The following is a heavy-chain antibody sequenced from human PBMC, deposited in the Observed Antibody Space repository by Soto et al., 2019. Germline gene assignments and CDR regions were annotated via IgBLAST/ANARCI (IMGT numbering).Heavy chain of an antibody. CDR3: ARDQSSGVSLDAFYI. CDR2: ISSNGGST. D-gene: IGHD2-8*01. V-gene: IGHV3-64*01. CDR1: GFTFSSYA. J-gene: IGHJ3*02. Sequence: GGSLRLSCAASGFTFSSYAMHWVRQAPGKGLEYVSAISSNGGSTYYANSVKGRFTISRDNSKNTLYLQMGSLRAEDMAVYYCARDQSSGVSLDAFYIWGQETMLPISS.